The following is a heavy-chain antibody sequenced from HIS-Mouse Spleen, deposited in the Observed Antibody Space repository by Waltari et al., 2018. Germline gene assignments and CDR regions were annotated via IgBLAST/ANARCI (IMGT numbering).Heavy chain of an antibody. CDR2: IYYSGST. V-gene: IGHV4-4*07. Sequence: QVQLQESGPGLVKPSETLSLTCTVSGGSIRSYYWSWIRQPAGKGLGWIGSIYYSGSTYYNPSLKSRVTISVDTSKNQFSLKLSSVTAADTAVYYCAREIPYSSSWYDWYFDLWGRGTLVTVSS. CDR3: AREIPYSSSWYDWYFDL. D-gene: IGHD6-13*01. J-gene: IGHJ2*01. CDR1: GGSIRSYY.